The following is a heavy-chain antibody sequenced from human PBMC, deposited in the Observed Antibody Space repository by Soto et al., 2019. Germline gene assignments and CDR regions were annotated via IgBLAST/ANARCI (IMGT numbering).Heavy chain of an antibody. Sequence: QVQLQESGPGLVKPSETLSLTCTVSGASITSSYWSWIRQPPGKGLEWIGYIYSVGSAKYNPSLKIRVTISEDTSKNQLFLQLTSVTAADTAVYYCARGLAVAGTFDYWGQGTLVTVSS. CDR2: IYSVGSA. J-gene: IGHJ4*02. CDR1: GASITSSY. CDR3: ARGLAVAGTFDY. V-gene: IGHV4-59*01. D-gene: IGHD1-1*01.